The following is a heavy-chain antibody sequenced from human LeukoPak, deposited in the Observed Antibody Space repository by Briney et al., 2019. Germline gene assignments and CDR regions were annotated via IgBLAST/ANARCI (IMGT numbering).Heavy chain of an antibody. Sequence: ASVKASCKASGYAFTGYYMHWVRQAPGQGLEWMGWINPNSGGTNYAQKFQGRVTMTRDTSISTAYMELSRLRSDDTAVYYCARAGGYCGRISCPYYFDYWGQGSLVAVSS. CDR2: INPNSGGT. CDR3: ARAGGYCGRISCPYYFDY. J-gene: IGHJ4*02. V-gene: IGHV1-2*02. D-gene: IGHD2-15*01. CDR1: GYAFTGYY.